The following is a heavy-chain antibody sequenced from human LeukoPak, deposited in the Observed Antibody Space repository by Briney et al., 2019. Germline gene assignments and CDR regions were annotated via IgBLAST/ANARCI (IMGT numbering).Heavy chain of an antibody. CDR2: INDDGSFT. Sequence: GGSLRLSCAASEITFRGAWMHWVGQAPGKGLLWVSRINDDGSFTKYANSVKGRFTISRDNAKNTLFLQMDSLTVEDTAVYYCARVSGPGMNEYYHLWGQGTLVTVSS. CDR3: ARVSGPGMNEYYHL. V-gene: IGHV3-74*01. CDR1: EITFRGAW. J-gene: IGHJ1*01. D-gene: IGHD3-10*01.